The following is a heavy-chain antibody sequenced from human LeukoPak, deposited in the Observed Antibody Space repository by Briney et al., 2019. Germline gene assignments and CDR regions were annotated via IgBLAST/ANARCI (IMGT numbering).Heavy chain of an antibody. CDR3: ARDKTIDFYYSYTDV. J-gene: IGHJ6*03. D-gene: IGHD2/OR15-2a*01. CDR2: IYWNGDSI. Sequence: GGSLRLSCAASGFTFDDYGMSWVRQAPGKGLEWVSGIYWNGDSIGYADSVKGRFTISRDNAKNSLYLQMNSLRAEDTALYYCARDKTIDFYYSYTDVWGKGTTVTVSS. V-gene: IGHV3-20*04. CDR1: GFTFDDYG.